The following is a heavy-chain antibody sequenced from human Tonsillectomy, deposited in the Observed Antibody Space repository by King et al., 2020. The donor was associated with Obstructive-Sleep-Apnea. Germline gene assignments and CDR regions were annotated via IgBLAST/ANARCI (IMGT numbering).Heavy chain of an antibody. Sequence: QLQESGPGLVKPSETRSFTCTVSGGSISSYYWSWIRQPPGKGMDGIWFIYDSGSTNYNPSLKSRVTISVVTSKNPFSLKLSSVTAADTAVYYCARSDDFWSGYWCAFDIWGQGTMVTVSS. CDR3: ARSDDFWSGYWCAFDI. CDR1: GGSISSYY. D-gene: IGHD3-3*01. J-gene: IGHJ3*02. CDR2: IYDSGST. V-gene: IGHV4-59*01.